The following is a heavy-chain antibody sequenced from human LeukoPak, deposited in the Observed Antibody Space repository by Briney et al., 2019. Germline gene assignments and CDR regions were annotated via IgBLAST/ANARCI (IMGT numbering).Heavy chain of an antibody. V-gene: IGHV3-15*01. CDR2: ITSGGTT. D-gene: IGHD4-17*01. CDR3: TWMATVRTADV. Sequence: PGGSLRLSCVVSGLFFNDAWMSWVRQAPGKGLEWVGHITSGGTTDYAAPVKGRFTISRDNSKSTFYLQMNSLETEDTAMYYCTWMATVRTADVWGQGTLVTVS. J-gene: IGHJ4*02. CDR1: GLFFNDAW.